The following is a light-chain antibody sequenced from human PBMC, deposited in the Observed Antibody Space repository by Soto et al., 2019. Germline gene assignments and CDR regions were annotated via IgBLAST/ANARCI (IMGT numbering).Light chain of an antibody. CDR2: EVS. V-gene: IGLV2-8*01. CDR1: SSDVGGYNY. Sequence: QSALTQPPSASGSPGQSVTISCTGTSSDVGGYNYVSWYQQHPGKAPKLMIYEVSKRPSGVPARFSGSKSGNTASLTVSGLQAEEEADYYCSSYAGSKVVFGGGTKLTVL. CDR3: SSYAGSKVV. J-gene: IGLJ2*01.